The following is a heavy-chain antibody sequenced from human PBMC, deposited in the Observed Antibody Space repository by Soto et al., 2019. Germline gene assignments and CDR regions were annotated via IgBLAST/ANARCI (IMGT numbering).Heavy chain of an antibody. V-gene: IGHV1-2*04. Sequence: ASVKVSCKASGYTFTGYYMHWVRQAPGQGLEWMGWINPNSGGTNYAQKFQGWVPMTRDTSISTDYMELSRLRSDDTAVYYCARESNTWGSGGFDYWGQGPLVPVSS. CDR1: GYTFTGYY. J-gene: IGHJ4*02. CDR2: INPNSGGT. CDR3: ARESNTWGSGGFDY. D-gene: IGHD7-27*01.